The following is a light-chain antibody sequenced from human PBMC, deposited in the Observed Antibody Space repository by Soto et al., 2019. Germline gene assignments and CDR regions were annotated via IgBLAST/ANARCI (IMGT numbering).Light chain of an antibody. CDR2: KAS. CDR1: QNIRSG. CDR3: QQYNSYSRM. V-gene: IGKV1-5*03. J-gene: IGKJ1*01. Sequence: DIQMTQSPSTLSASLGDRVTITCRASQNIRSGLAWYQQKPGKAPKLLIYKASTLESGVPSRFSGSGSTTEFTLTISSLQPDDFATYYCQQYNSYSRMFGQGTKVDIK.